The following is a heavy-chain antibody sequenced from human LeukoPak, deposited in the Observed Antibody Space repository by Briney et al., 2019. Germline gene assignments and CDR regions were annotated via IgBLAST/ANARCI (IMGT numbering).Heavy chain of an antibody. Sequence: PGGSLRLSCAASGFTVSSNYMYWVRQAPGKGLEWVSGISGSGGATYYADSVRGRFTISRDNSKNTLYLQMNSLRAEDTAVYYCAKGHTYYYDSSGYPPVVYFDYWGQGTLVTVSS. V-gene: IGHV3-23*01. J-gene: IGHJ4*02. CDR3: AKGHTYYYDSSGYPPVVYFDY. CDR2: ISGSGGAT. CDR1: GFTVSSNY. D-gene: IGHD3-22*01.